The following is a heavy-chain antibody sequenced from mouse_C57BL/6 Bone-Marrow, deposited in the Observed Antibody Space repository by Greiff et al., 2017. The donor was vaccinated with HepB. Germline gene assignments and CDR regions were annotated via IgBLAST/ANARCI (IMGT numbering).Heavy chain of an antibody. J-gene: IGHJ4*01. CDR1: GFTFSDYY. CDR2: INYDGSSN. V-gene: IGHV5-16*01. D-gene: IGHD1-1*01. Sequence: EVQRVESEGGLVQPGSSMKLSCTASGFTFSDYYMAWVRQVPEKGLEWVANINYDGSSNYYLDSLKTRFIISRDNANNILYLQMSSLKSEDTATYYCAREDYGSTMDYWGQGTSVTVSS. CDR3: AREDYGSTMDY.